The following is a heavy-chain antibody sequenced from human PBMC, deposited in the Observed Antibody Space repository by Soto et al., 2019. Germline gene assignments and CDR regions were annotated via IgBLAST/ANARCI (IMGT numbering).Heavy chain of an antibody. CDR2: MNPNSGNT. J-gene: IGHJ4*02. Sequence: GASVKVSCKASGYTFTSYDINWVRQATGQGLEWMGWMNPNSGNTGYAQKFQGRVTMTRNTSISTAYMELSSLRSEDTAVYYCARGRRWVNIAAAGTTYYFDYWGQGTLVTVSS. D-gene: IGHD6-13*01. CDR1: GYTFTSYD. CDR3: ARGRRWVNIAAAGTTYYFDY. V-gene: IGHV1-8*01.